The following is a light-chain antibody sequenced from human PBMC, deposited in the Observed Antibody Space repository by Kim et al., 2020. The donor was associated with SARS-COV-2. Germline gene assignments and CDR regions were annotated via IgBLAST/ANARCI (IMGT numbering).Light chain of an antibody. CDR1: SSDVGAYKY. J-gene: IGLJ2*01. V-gene: IGLV2-11*01. Sequence: QSALTQPRSVSGSPGQSVTISCTGTSSDVGAYKYVSWYQQHPDRAPKLMICDVNDRPSGVPDRFSGSKSGNTASLTISGLQAEDEADYYCCSYAGGYSHVLFGGGTQLTVL. CDR2: DVN. CDR3: CSYAGGYSHVL.